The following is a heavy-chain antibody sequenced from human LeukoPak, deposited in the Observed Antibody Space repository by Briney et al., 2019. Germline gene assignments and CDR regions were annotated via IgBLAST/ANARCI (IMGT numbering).Heavy chain of an antibody. D-gene: IGHD1-14*01. V-gene: IGHV3-23*01. CDR2: ISGTGGST. CDR1: GFTFSSYA. CDR3: ATLNNKGY. Sequence: GGSLRLSCVASGFTFSSYAMSWVRQAPGKGLEWVSVISGTGGSTYYADSVKGRFTISRDNAKNSLYLQMNSLRAEDTALYYCATLNNKGYWGQGTLVTVSS. J-gene: IGHJ4*02.